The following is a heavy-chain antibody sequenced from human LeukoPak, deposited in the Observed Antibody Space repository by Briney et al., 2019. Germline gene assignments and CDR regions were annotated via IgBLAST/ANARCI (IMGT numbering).Heavy chain of an antibody. CDR1: GGSISSGGYS. Sequence: TSQTLSLTCAVSGGSISSGGYSWSWIRQPPGKGLEWIGYIYHSGSTYYNPSLKSRVTISVDTSKNQFSLKLSSVTAADTAVYYCARQRVVRGLGYVVDIWGQGTKVTVSS. J-gene: IGHJ3*02. D-gene: IGHD3-10*01. CDR2: IYHSGST. CDR3: ARQRVVRGLGYVVDI. V-gene: IGHV4-30-2*01.